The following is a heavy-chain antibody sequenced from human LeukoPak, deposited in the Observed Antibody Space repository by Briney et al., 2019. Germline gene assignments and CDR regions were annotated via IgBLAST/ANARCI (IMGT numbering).Heavy chain of an antibody. CDR2: INPNSGGT. CDR3: AREIWFGELLYYFDY. V-gene: IGHV1-2*02. D-gene: IGHD3-10*01. J-gene: IGHJ4*02. CDR1: GCTLTELS. Sequence: GASVKVSCKVSGCTLTELSMHWVRQAPGKGLEWMGWINPNSGGTNYAQKFQGRVTMTRDTSISTAYMELSRLRSDDTAVYYCAREIWFGELLYYFDYWGQGTLVTVSS.